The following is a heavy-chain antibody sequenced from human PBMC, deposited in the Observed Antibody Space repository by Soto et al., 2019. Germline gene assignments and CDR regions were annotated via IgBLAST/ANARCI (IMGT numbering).Heavy chain of an antibody. V-gene: IGHV4-31*03. CDR1: GGSINSGGYY. D-gene: IGHD4-17*01. CDR2: IYYSGST. J-gene: IGHJ6*02. CDR3: ARDHMTSNYYYYGMDV. Sequence: PSETLSLTCTVAGGSINSGGYYWSWIRQHPGKGLEWIGYIYYSGSTYYNPSLKSRVTISVDTSKNQFSLKLSSVTAADTAVYYCARDHMTSNYYYYGMDVWGQGTTVTVSS.